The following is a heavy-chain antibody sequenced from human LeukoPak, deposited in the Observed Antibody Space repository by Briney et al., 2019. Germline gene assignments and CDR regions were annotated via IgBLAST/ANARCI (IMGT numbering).Heavy chain of an antibody. V-gene: IGHV3-23*01. CDR2: ISGSGGST. Sequence: GGSLRLSCAASGFTFSNYAMSWVRQAPGKGLEWVSVISGSGGSTYYADSVKGRFTISRDNSKNTLYLQMNSLRAEDTAVYYCAKDPDNWNPGYWGQGTLVTVSS. D-gene: IGHD1-20*01. CDR1: GFTFSNYA. J-gene: IGHJ4*02. CDR3: AKDPDNWNPGY.